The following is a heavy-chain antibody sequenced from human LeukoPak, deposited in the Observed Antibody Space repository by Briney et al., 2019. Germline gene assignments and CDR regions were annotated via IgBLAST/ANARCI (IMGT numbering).Heavy chain of an antibody. CDR1: GGSFSGYY. J-gene: IGHJ4*02. V-gene: IGHV4-34*01. D-gene: IGHD3-10*01. Sequence: PSGTLSLTCAVYGGSFSGYYWSWIRQPPGKGLEWIGEINHSGSTNYNPSLKSRVTISVDTSKNQFSLKLSSVTAADTAVYYCASLAHYYYGSGSSRYDYWGQGTLVTVSS. CDR2: INHSGST. CDR3: ASLAHYYYGSGSSRYDY.